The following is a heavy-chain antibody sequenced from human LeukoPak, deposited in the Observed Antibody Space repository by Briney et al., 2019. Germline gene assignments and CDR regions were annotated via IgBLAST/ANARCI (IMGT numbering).Heavy chain of an antibody. CDR3: ARSVTELLRRENNWFDP. CDR1: GGSISSSSYY. D-gene: IGHD1-26*01. CDR2: IYYSGST. Sequence: SETLSLTCTVSGGSISSSSYYWGWIRQPPGKGLEWIGRIYYSGSTYYNPSLKSRATISVDTSKNQFSLKLSSVTAADTAVYYCARSVTELLRRENNWFDPWGQGTLVTVSS. J-gene: IGHJ5*02. V-gene: IGHV4-39*07.